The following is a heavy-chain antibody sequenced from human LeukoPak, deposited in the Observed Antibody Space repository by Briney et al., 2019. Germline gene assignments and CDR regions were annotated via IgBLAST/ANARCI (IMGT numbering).Heavy chain of an antibody. D-gene: IGHD6-13*01. Sequence: GGSLRLSCAASGFTFSSYGMHWVRQAPGKGLEWAALISYDGSNKYYADSVKGRFTISRDNSKNTLYLQMNSLRVEDTAMYYCAKDRSSSWTWTIDYWGQGTLVTVSS. V-gene: IGHV3-30*18. CDR1: GFTFSSYG. CDR3: AKDRSSSWTWTIDY. J-gene: IGHJ4*02. CDR2: ISYDGSNK.